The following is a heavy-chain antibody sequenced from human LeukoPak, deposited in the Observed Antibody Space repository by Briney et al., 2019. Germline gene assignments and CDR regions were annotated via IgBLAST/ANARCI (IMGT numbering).Heavy chain of an antibody. J-gene: IGHJ4*02. Sequence: SETLSLTCTVSGGSISSYYWSWIRQPAGKGLEWIGRIYTSGSTNYNPSLKSRVTMSVDTSKNQFSLKLSSVTAADTAVYYCATALYSASGYRRSDYFDYWGQGTLVTVSS. D-gene: IGHD6-25*01. CDR2: IYTSGST. CDR3: ATALYSASGYRRSDYFDY. CDR1: GGSISSYY. V-gene: IGHV4-4*07.